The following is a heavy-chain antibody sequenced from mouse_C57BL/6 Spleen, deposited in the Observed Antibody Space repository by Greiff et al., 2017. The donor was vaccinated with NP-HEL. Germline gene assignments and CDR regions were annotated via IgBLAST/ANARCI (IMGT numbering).Heavy chain of an antibody. CDR1: GYTFTSYW. CDR2: IYPGSGST. D-gene: IGHD2-5*01. Sequence: QVQLQQSGAELVKPGASVKMSCKASGYTFTSYWITWVKQRPGQGLEWIGDIYPGSGSTNYNEKFKSKATLTVDTSSSTAYMQLSSLTSEDSAVYYCARAYYSNYVGWFAYWGQGTLVTVSA. V-gene: IGHV1-55*01. CDR3: ARAYYSNYVGWFAY. J-gene: IGHJ3*01.